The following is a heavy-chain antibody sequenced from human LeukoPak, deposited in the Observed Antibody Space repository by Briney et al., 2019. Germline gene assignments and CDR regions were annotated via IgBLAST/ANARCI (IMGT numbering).Heavy chain of an antibody. J-gene: IGHJ4*02. CDR2: IYYSGST. CDR1: GGSISSGDYY. D-gene: IGHD3-22*01. Sequence: SETLSLTCTVSGGSISSGDYYWSWIRQPPGKGLEWIGYIYYSGSTYYNPSLKSRVTISVDTSKNQFSLKLSSVTAADTAVYYCARTHYGSSGYYCDYWGQGTLVTVSS. CDR3: ARTHYGSSGYYCDY. V-gene: IGHV4-30-4*01.